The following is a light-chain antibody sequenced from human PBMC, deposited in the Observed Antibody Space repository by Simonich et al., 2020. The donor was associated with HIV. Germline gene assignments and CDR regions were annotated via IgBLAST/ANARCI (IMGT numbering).Light chain of an antibody. V-gene: IGKV3-20*01. J-gene: IGKJ4*01. Sequence: EIVMTQSPATLSVSPGERATLPCRARQSVSSSYLAWYQQKPGQAPRLLIFGASSRATGIPDRFSGSGSGTDFTFTISSLQPEDIATYYCQQYNNLPLTFGGGTKVEIK. CDR1: QSVSSSY. CDR2: GAS. CDR3: QQYNNLPLT.